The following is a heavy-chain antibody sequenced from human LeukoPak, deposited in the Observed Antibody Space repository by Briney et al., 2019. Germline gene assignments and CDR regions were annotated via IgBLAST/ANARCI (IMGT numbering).Heavy chain of an antibody. CDR3: TKSAGYGLIRI. V-gene: IGHV4-38-2*02. CDR2: IYHSGST. D-gene: IGHD3-9*01. J-gene: IGHJ3*02. Sequence: SETLSLTCTVSGYSIISNFYWGWIRQSPGKGLEWIGSIYHSGSTYYNPSLKSRVTISLDTTKNQFSLKVISMTAADTAAYYCTKSAGYGLIRICGRGTMVTVSS. CDR1: GYSIISNFY.